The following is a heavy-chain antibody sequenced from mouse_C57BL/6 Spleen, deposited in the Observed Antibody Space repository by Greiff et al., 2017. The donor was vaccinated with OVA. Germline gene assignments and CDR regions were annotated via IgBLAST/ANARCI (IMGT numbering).Heavy chain of an antibody. Sequence: VQLKESGAELVRPGASVTLSCKASGYTFTASEMHWVKQTPVHGLAWIGAIDPDTGGPAYNQKFKGKAILTADNASSTAYMELRSLTSEDSAGYYCTRGHYYAMDYWGQGTSVTVSS. J-gene: IGHJ4*01. CDR3: TRGHYYAMDY. V-gene: IGHV1-15*01. CDR2: IDPDTGGP. CDR1: GYTFTASE.